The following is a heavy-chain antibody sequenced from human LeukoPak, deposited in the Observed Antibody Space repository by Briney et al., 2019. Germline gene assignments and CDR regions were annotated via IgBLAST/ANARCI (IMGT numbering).Heavy chain of an antibody. Sequence: PSETLSLTCNVSGASISDYYWSWVRQPPEKGLEWMASLLYSGSTHYNPSLRSRGAISGDTSNNQFSLKLTSVTTADTAVYFCARTGRRGYFDFWGRGTLVTVSS. CDR3: ARTGRRGYFDF. D-gene: IGHD1-14*01. CDR1: GASISDYY. J-gene: IGHJ2*01. CDR2: LLYSGST. V-gene: IGHV4-59*01.